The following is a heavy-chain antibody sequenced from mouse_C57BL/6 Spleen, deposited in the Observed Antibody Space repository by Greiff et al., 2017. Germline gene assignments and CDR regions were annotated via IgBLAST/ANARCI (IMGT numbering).Heavy chain of an antibody. J-gene: IGHJ3*01. V-gene: IGHV1-59*01. CDR3: ARPQFITTVVAKAWFAY. D-gene: IGHD1-1*01. CDR2: IDPSDSYT. CDR1: GYTFTSYW. Sequence: VQLQQPGAELVRPGTSVKLSCKASGYTFTSYWMHWVKQRPGQGLEWIGVIDPSDSYTNYNQKFKGKATLTVDTSSSTAYMQLSSLTSEDSAVYYCARPQFITTVVAKAWFAYWGQGTLVTVSA.